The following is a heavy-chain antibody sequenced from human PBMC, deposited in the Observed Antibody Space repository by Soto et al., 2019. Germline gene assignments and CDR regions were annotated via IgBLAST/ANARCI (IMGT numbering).Heavy chain of an antibody. J-gene: IGHJ5*02. D-gene: IGHD3-3*01. CDR1: GGTFSSYA. CDR3: ARGVVLDFWSGYESGNWFDP. CDR2: IIPIFGTA. Sequence: SVKVSCKASGGTFSSYAISWVRQAPGQGLEWMGGIIPIFGTANYAQKFQGRVTITADESTSTAYMELSSLRSEDTAVYYCARGVVLDFWSGYESGNWFDPWGQGTLVTVSS. V-gene: IGHV1-69*13.